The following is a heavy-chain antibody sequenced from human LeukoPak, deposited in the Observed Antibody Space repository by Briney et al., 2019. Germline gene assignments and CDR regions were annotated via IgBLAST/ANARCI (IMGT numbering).Heavy chain of an antibody. CDR1: GFTVSSNY. CDR2: IYSGGST. D-gene: IGHD3-22*01. J-gene: IGHJ4*02. CDR3: ARTTYSSGYYGY. Sequence: GGSLRLSCAASGFTVSSNYMSWVRQAPGKGLEWVSVIYSGGSTYYADSVKGRFTISRDNSKNTLYLQMNSLRAEDTAVYYCARTTYSSGYYGYRGQGTLVTVSS. V-gene: IGHV3-66*01.